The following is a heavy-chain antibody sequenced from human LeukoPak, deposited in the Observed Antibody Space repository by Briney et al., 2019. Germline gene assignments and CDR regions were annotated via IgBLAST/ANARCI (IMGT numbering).Heavy chain of an antibody. CDR2: INPNSGGT. J-gene: IGHJ4*02. Sequence: ASVKVSCKASGYTFTSYYMHWVRQAPGQGLEWMGWINPNSGGTNYAQKFQGRVTMTRDTSISTAYMELSRLRSDDTAVYYCAREVQGELWFGELSIDYWGQGTLVTVSS. CDR3: AREVQGELWFGELSIDY. V-gene: IGHV1-2*02. D-gene: IGHD3-10*01. CDR1: GYTFTSYY.